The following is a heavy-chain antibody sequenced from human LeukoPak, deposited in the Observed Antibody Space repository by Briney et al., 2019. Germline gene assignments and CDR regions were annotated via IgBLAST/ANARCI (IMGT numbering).Heavy chain of an antibody. CDR3: TRDPGRCTSTSCYPDY. CDR2: ISSSSSYI. V-gene: IGHV3-21*01. D-gene: IGHD2-2*01. Sequence: GGSLRLSCAASGFTFSSYAMNWVRQAPGKGLEWVSSISSSSSYIYYADSVKGRFTISRDNAKNSMYLQMNSLRAEDTAVYYCTRDPGRCTSTSCYPDYWGQGTLVTVSS. J-gene: IGHJ4*02. CDR1: GFTFSSYA.